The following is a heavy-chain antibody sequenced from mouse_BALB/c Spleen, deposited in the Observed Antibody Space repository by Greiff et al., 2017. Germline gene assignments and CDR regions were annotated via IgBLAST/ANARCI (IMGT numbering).Heavy chain of an antibody. V-gene: IGHV5-4*02. CDR2: ISDGGSYT. CDR1: GFTFSDYY. CDR3: ARDYGYDVAWFAY. J-gene: IGHJ3*01. Sequence: EVKLMESGGGLMKPGGSLKLSCAASGFTFSDYYMYWVRQTPEKRLEWVATISDGGSYTYYPDSVKGRFTISRDNAKNNLYLQMSSLKSEDTAMYYCARDYGYDVAWFAYWGQGTLVTVSA. D-gene: IGHD2-2*01.